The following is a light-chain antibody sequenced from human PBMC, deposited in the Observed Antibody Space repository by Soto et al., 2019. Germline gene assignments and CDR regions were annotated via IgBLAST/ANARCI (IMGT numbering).Light chain of an antibody. CDR3: SSYTSSTTLA. Sequence: QSALTQPASVSGSPGQSITIFCTGTNSDVGGYNYVSWYQQHPGKAPKLLICDVSNRPSGVSNRFSGSKSGNTASLTISGLQAEDEADYYCSSYTSSTTLAFGGGTKVTVL. CDR2: DVS. V-gene: IGLV2-14*01. J-gene: IGLJ3*02. CDR1: NSDVGGYNY.